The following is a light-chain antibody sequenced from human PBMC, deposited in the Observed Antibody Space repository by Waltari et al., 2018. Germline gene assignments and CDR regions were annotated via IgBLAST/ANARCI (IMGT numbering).Light chain of an antibody. Sequence: QSALTQPPSASGSPGQSVTISCTGTSSDIGGYNYVSWYQQHPGKAPKLIIYEVSKRPSGVPDRFSGSKSGNTASLTVSGLQAEDEADFYCSSYAGSNNPWVFGGGTKLTVL. J-gene: IGLJ3*02. CDR3: SSYAGSNNPWV. CDR2: EVS. V-gene: IGLV2-8*01. CDR1: SSDIGGYNY.